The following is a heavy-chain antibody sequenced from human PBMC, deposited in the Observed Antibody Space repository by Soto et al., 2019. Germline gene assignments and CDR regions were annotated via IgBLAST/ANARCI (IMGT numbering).Heavy chain of an antibody. CDR2: IYSSGSA. CDR1: GGSISSYY. V-gene: IGHV4-4*07. D-gene: IGHD4-17*01. J-gene: IGHJ6*02. CDR3: ARDDYGDYGGDYYYYAMDV. Sequence: LSETLSLTCTVSGGSISSYYWTWIRQPAGKGLEWIGRIYSSGSANYNPSLRSRVTMSINPSKNQFSLKLTSVAAADTAVYYCARDDYGDYGGDYYYYAMDVWGQGTTVTVSS.